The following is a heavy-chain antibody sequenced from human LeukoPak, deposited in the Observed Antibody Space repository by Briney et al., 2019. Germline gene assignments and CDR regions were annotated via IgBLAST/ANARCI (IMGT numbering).Heavy chain of an antibody. CDR1: GGTFSSYA. D-gene: IGHD1-26*01. Sequence: ASVKVSCKASGGTFSSYAISWVRQAPGQGLEWMGGFDPEDGETIYAQKFQGRVTMTEDTSTDTAYMELSSLRSEDTAVYYCATGSLVGATSYWGQGTLVTVSS. J-gene: IGHJ4*02. CDR3: ATGSLVGATSY. CDR2: FDPEDGET. V-gene: IGHV1-24*01.